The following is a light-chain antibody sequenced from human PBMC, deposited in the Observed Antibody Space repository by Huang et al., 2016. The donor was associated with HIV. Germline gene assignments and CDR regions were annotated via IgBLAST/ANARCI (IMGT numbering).Light chain of an antibody. CDR3: QQRSSGVT. J-gene: IGKJ4*02. CDR1: QSVGNY. Sequence: IVLTQSPATLSWYPGESVTLSCRASQSVGNYIAWYQQHPGQSPKLLIDDTSNRATGTQVRFSGSGSGTDFTLTSSSLESEDFAVYYCQQRSSGVTFGGGTKVQVK. V-gene: IGKV3-11*01. CDR2: DTS.